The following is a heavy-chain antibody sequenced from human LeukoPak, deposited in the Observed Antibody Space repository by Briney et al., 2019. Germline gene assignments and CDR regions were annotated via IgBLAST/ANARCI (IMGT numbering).Heavy chain of an antibody. CDR2: INHSGST. Sequence: SETLSLTCAVYGGSFGGYYWSWIRQPPGKGLEWIGEINHSGSTNYNPSLKSRVTISVDTSKNQFSLKLSSVTAADTAVYYCARGRYDFWSGFNWFDPWGQGTLVTVSS. CDR1: GGSFGGYY. J-gene: IGHJ5*02. CDR3: ARGRYDFWSGFNWFDP. V-gene: IGHV4-34*01. D-gene: IGHD3-3*01.